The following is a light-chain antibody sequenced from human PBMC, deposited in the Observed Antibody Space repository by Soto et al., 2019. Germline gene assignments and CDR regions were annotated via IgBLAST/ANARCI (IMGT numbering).Light chain of an antibody. CDR3: QQYNNWPLT. Sequence: EIVMTQSPATLSVSPGDRATLSCRASPSVDNDLAWYQQKPGQPPRLLIYDASTSATGIPARFSGSQSGTEFTLTISGLLSEAFAVYSCQQYNNWPLTFGGGTKVEIK. CDR2: DAS. V-gene: IGKV3D-15*01. J-gene: IGKJ4*01. CDR1: PSVDND.